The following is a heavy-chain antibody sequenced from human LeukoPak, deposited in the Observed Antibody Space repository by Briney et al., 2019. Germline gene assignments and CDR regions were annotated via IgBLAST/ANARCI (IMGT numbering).Heavy chain of an antibody. J-gene: IGHJ3*02. CDR3: ARDARTMVRGGPDAFDI. CDR1: GGTFSTYA. D-gene: IGHD3-10*01. V-gene: IGHV1-18*01. CDR2: ISAYNGNT. Sequence: GASVKVSCKASGGTFSTYAISWVRQAPGQGLEWMGWISAYNGNTNYAQKLQGRVTMTTDTSTSTAYMELRSLRSDDTAVYYCARDARTMVRGGPDAFDIWGQGTMVTVSS.